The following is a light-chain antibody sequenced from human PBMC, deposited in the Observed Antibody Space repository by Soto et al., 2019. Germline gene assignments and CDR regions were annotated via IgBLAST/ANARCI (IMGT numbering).Light chain of an antibody. CDR3: ATWDDSRNGWV. J-gene: IGLJ7*01. CDR1: GSNVGSNT. V-gene: IGLV1-44*01. CDR2: SND. Sequence: QSVLTQPPSASGTPGQRVTISCSGSGSNVGSNTVNWFQQFPGTAPKLVIYSNDQRPSGVPDRFSGSKSGISASLAISGLQSEDEADYYCATWDDSRNGWVFSGRTQLTVL.